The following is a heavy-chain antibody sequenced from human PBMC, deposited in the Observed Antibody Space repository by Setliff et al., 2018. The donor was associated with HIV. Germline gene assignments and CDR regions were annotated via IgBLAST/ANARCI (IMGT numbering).Heavy chain of an antibody. CDR1: GITLSNYA. J-gene: IGHJ3*02. V-gene: IGHV3-23*01. CDR3: ARSHYDSRGYYYRGDAFDI. D-gene: IGHD3-22*01. CDR2: ISLSGGST. Sequence: GGSLRLSCAASGITLSNYAMSWVRQAPGKGLEWVSGISLSGGSTYYADSVKGRFTIFRDNAKNSLYLQMNSLRAEDTAVYYCARSHYDSRGYYYRGDAFDIWGLGTMVTVSS.